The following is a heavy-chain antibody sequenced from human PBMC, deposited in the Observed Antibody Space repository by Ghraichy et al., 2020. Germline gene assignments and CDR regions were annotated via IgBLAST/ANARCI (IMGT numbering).Heavy chain of an antibody. D-gene: IGHD6-13*01. CDR3: ARDRVPLIAAADTSYFDI. CDR2: VFHSGST. CDR1: GYSISSGYY. Sequence: SETLSLTCSVSGYSISSGYYWGWIRVPPGKGLEWIGSVFHSGSTYSNPSLKSRVTISVDTSNNQFSLRLNSVTAADTALYYCARDRVPLIAAADTSYFDIWGRGILVTVSS. V-gene: IGHV4-38-2*02. J-gene: IGHJ2*01.